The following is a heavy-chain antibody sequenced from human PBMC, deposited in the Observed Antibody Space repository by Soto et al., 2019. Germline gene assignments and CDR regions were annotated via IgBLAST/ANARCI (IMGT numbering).Heavy chain of an antibody. D-gene: IGHD2-2*01. J-gene: IGHJ4*02. Sequence: GSLRLSCAASGFTFSSYSMNWVRQAPGKGLEWVSYISSSSSTIYYADSVKGRFTISRDNAKNSLYLQMNSLRAEDTAVYYCARVRVVPAAMTENFDYWGQGTLVTVSS. CDR1: GFTFSSYS. CDR3: ARVRVVPAAMTENFDY. CDR2: ISSSSSTI. V-gene: IGHV3-48*01.